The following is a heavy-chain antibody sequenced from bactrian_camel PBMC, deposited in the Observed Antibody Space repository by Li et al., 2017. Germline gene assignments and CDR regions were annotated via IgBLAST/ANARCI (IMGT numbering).Heavy chain of an antibody. CDR3: VKCDCDWGTRYEYNL. CDR1: GFIFSNYW. CDR2: INSGGDYT. D-gene: IGHD4*01. V-gene: IGHV3S1*01. J-gene: IGHJ4*01. Sequence: QLVESGGGLVQPGGSLRLSCAASGFIFSNYWMYWVRQAPGKGLEWVSAINSGGDYTYYSDSVKGRFTISRDNAKNMLYLQLNGLKTEDTAMYYCVKCDCDWGTRYEYNLWGQGTQVTVS.